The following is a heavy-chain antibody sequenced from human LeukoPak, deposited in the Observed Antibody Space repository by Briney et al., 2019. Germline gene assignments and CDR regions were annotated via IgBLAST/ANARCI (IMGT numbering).Heavy chain of an antibody. Sequence: GGSLRLSCAASGFTFSSYSMNWVRQAPGKGLEWVSAISGSGGSTYYADSVKGRFTISRDNSKNTLYLQMNSLRAEDTAVYYCAKAAEPGTYYYDSSGYYYFDYWGQGTLVTVSS. CDR2: ISGSGGST. CDR3: AKAAEPGTYYYDSSGYYYFDY. D-gene: IGHD3-22*01. J-gene: IGHJ4*02. CDR1: GFTFSSYS. V-gene: IGHV3-23*01.